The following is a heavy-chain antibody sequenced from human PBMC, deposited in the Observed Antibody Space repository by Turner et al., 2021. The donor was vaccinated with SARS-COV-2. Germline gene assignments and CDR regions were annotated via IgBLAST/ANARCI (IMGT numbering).Heavy chain of an antibody. Sequence: QVQLVQTVAEVRKPGASVMVSCKASGDTFTGYHMHWVRQAPGQGLVWMGWINPNSGGTNYAQKFQGRITMTRDTSISTAYMGLSRLRSDDAAVYYCARIPLVGAISYWGQGTLVTVSS. D-gene: IGHD1-26*01. CDR1: GDTFTGYH. V-gene: IGHV1-2*02. CDR3: ARIPLVGAISY. CDR2: INPNSGGT. J-gene: IGHJ4*02.